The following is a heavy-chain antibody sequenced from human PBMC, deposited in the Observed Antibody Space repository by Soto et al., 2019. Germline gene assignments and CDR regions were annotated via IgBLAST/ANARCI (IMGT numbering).Heavy chain of an antibody. V-gene: IGHV3-48*02. J-gene: IGHJ4*02. CDR3: ARDESYYDSSGYYQFDY. D-gene: IGHD3-22*01. Sequence: QTVGSLRLSCAASGFTFSSYSMNWVRQAPGKGLEWVSYISSSSSTIYYADSVKGRFTISRDNAKNSLYLQMNSLRDEDTAVYYCARDESYYDSSGYYQFDYCGQGTLVTVSS. CDR1: GFTFSSYS. CDR2: ISSSSSTI.